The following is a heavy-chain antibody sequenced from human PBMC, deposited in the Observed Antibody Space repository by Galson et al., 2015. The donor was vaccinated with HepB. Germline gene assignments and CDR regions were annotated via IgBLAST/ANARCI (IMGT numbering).Heavy chain of an antibody. J-gene: IGHJ4*02. V-gene: IGHV4-59*01. CDR2: IYSSGST. Sequence: SETLSLTCTVSGGSISSYYWSWIRQPPGKGLEWIGYIYSSGSTNYNPSLKSRVTISVDTSKNQFSLKLSSVTAADTAVYYCARVVSYGTYGDYYFDYWGQGTLVTVSS. D-gene: IGHD4-17*01. CDR3: ARVVSYGTYGDYYFDY. CDR1: GGSISSYY.